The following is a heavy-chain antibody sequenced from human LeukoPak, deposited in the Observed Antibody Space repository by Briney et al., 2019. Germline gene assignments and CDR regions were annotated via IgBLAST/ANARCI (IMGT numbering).Heavy chain of an antibody. V-gene: IGHV5-51*01. D-gene: IGHD6-19*01. CDR1: GYSFTNYW. Sequence: GESLQISCKGSGYSFTNYWIGWVRQMPGKGLEWMGIIYPGDSDTRYSPSFQGQVTISADKSISTAYLQWSSLKHSDTAMYYCARNKGSGGWLFDYWGQGTLVTVSS. CDR3: ARNKGSGGWLFDY. J-gene: IGHJ4*02. CDR2: IYPGDSDT.